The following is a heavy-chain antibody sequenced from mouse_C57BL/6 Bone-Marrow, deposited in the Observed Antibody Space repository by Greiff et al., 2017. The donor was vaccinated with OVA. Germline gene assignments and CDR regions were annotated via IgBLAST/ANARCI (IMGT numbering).Heavy chain of an antibody. CDR1: GFTFSDFY. J-gene: IGHJ4*01. V-gene: IGHV7-1*01. CDR2: SRNKANDYTT. CDR3: ARDATTSHYYAMDY. D-gene: IGHD1-1*01. Sequence: EVQLVESGGGLVQSGRSLRLSCATSGFTFSDFYMEWVRQAPGKGLEWIAASRNKANDYTTEYSASVKGRFIVSRDTSQSILYLQMNALRAEDTAIYYGARDATTSHYYAMDYWGQGASVTVSS.